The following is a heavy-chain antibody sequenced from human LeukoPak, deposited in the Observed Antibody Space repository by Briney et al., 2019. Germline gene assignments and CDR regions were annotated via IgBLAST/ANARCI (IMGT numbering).Heavy chain of an antibody. CDR3: ARFHRDGYPLFDY. V-gene: IGHV3-21*01. D-gene: IGHD5-24*01. CDR2: ISSSSSYI. J-gene: IGHJ4*02. Sequence: GGSLRLSCAGSGFTFSSYSMNWVRQAPGKGLEWVSSISSSSSYIYYADSVKGRFTISRDNAKNSLYLQMNSLRAEDTAVYYCARFHRDGYPLFDYWGQGTLVTVSS. CDR1: GFTFSSYS.